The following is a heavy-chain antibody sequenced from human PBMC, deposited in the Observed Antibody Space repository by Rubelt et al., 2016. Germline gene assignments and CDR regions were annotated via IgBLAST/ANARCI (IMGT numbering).Heavy chain of an antibody. D-gene: IGHD6-6*01. CDR3: ARGREYSSSSIYFDY. V-gene: IGHV3-13*01. CDR2: IAIGGET. Sequence: EVQLVESGGGLVQPGGSQRLSCVVSEFTFETYTMNWVRQAPGKGLEWVSAIAIGGETYYLGSVKGRFTISRANAKNSMYLQMTSLRAEDTAMYYCARGREYSSSSIYFDYWGQGTLVTVSS. J-gene: IGHJ4*02. CDR1: EFTFETYT.